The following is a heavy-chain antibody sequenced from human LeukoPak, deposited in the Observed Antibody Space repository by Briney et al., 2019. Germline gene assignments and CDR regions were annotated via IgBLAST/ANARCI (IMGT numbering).Heavy chain of an antibody. CDR2: INHSGST. Sequence: PSETLSLTCAVYGGSFSGYYWSWIRQPPGKGLEWIGEINHSGSTNYNPSLKSRVTISVDTSKNQFSLKLSSVTAADTAVYYCARGTRNYDFWSGYYGTLNDYWGQGTLVTVSS. CDR3: ARGTRNYDFWSGYYGTLNDY. J-gene: IGHJ4*02. V-gene: IGHV4-34*01. CDR1: GGSFSGYY. D-gene: IGHD3-3*01.